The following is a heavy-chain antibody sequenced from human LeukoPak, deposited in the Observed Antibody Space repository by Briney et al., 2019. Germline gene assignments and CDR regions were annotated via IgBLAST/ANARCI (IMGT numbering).Heavy chain of an antibody. CDR2: ISGDGNAK. CDR1: GFSFSSYS. D-gene: IGHD2/OR15-2a*01. CDR3: ARDYVYAFDY. Sequence: GGSLRLSCAASGFSFSSYSINWVRQAPGKGLEWVSYISGDGNAKHYTDSVKGRFTISRDNAKNALYLQMNSLRAEDTSVYFCARDYVYAFDYWGQGTLVTVSS. V-gene: IGHV3-48*01. J-gene: IGHJ4*02.